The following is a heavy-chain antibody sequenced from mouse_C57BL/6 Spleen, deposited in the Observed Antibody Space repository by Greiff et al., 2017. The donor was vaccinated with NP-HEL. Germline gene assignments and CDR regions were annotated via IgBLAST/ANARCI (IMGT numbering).Heavy chain of an antibody. Sequence: EVKVVESGPELVKPGDSVKISCKASGYSFTGYFMNWVMQSHGKSLEWIGRINPYNGDTFYNQKFKGKATLTVDKSSSTAHMELRSLTSEDSAVYYCARKGGEHDGYFQAWFAYWGQGTLVTVSA. CDR3: ARKGGEHDGYFQAWFAY. CDR2: INPYNGDT. D-gene: IGHD2-3*01. J-gene: IGHJ3*01. CDR1: GYSFTGYF. V-gene: IGHV1-20*01.